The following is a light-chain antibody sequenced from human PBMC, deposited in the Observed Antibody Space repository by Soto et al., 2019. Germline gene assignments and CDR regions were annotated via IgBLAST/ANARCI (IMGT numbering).Light chain of an antibody. V-gene: IGLV1-40*01. CDR2: ANR. Sequence: QSVLTQPPSVSAAPGQRVTISCTGSSSNIGAGYDVHWYQHLPGTAPKLLIYANRGRPSGVPDRFSGSKSGTSASLGITGVQNEDEADYYCQAYGSSLRSSLFGGGAKLAVL. CDR1: SSNIGAGYD. CDR3: QAYGSSLRSSL. J-gene: IGLJ2*01.